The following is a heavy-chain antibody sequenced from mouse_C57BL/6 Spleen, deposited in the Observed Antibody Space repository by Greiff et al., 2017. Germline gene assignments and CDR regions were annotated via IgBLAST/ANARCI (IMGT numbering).Heavy chain of an antibody. Sequence: VKLQQSDAELVQPGASVKISCKVSGYTFTDHTLNWMKQRPEQGLEWIGYIYPRDGSTKSNEQFTGKATLTADKSSSTAYMQLNSLTSEDSAVYFCAREEELGGYFDYWGQGTTLTVSS. V-gene: IGHV1-78*01. CDR2: IYPRDGST. D-gene: IGHD3-1*01. CDR1: GYTFTDHT. CDR3: AREEELGGYFDY. J-gene: IGHJ2*01.